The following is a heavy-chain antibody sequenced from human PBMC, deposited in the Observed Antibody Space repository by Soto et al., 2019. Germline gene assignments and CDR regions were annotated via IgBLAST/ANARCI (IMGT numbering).Heavy chain of an antibody. D-gene: IGHD2-2*01. V-gene: IGHV3-15*01. CDR1: GFTFSNAW. CDR3: TTDCRSTSCSSYNYYYYMDV. Sequence: EVQLVESGGGLVKPGGSLRLSCAASGFTFSNAWMSWVRQAPGKGLEWVGRIKSKTDGGTTDYAAPVKGRFTISRDDSKNTLYLQMNSLKTEDTAAYYCTTDCRSTSCSSYNYYYYMDVWGKGTTVTVSS. J-gene: IGHJ6*03. CDR2: IKSKTDGGTT.